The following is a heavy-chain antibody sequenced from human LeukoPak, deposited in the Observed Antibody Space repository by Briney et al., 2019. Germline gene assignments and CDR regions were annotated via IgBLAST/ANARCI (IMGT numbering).Heavy chain of an antibody. CDR1: GFTFGSYG. J-gene: IGHJ4*02. Sequence: HPGGSLRLSCAASGFTFGSYGMHWVRQAPGKGLEWVAVISYDGSNKYYVDSVKGRFTISRDNSKNTLYLQMNSLRAEDTAVYYCARDQGYDSSGPDYWGQGTLVTVSS. V-gene: IGHV3-30*03. CDR2: ISYDGSNK. D-gene: IGHD3-22*01. CDR3: ARDQGYDSSGPDY.